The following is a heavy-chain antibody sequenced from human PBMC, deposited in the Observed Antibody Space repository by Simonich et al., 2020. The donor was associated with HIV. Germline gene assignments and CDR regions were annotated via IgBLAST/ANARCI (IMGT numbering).Heavy chain of an antibody. V-gene: IGHV4-34*01. Sequence: QVQLQQWGAGLLTPSETLSLTCAVYGGSFSGYYWSWIRQPPGKGLEGIGELNHSGSTNHNPSLKRRVTISVDTSKNQFSLKLSSVTAADTAVYYCARRHPTAVTTPYFDYWGQGTLVTVSS. CDR1: GGSFSGYY. CDR2: LNHSGST. CDR3: ARRHPTAVTTPYFDY. J-gene: IGHJ4*02. D-gene: IGHD4-17*01.